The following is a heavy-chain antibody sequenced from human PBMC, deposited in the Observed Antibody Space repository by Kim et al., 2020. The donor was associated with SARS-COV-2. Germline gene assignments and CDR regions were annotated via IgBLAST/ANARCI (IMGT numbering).Heavy chain of an antibody. V-gene: IGHV7-4-1*02. CDR1: GYTFTSYA. J-gene: IGHJ4*02. CDR2: INTNTGNP. D-gene: IGHD2-2*01. CDR3: ARDPEGRYCSSTSCNFPFDY. Sequence: ASVKVSCKASGYTFTSYAMNWVRQAPGQGLEWMGWINTNTGNPTYAQGFTGRFVFSLDTSVSTAYLQISSLKAEDTAVYYCARDPEGRYCSSTSCNFPFDYWGQGTLVTVSS.